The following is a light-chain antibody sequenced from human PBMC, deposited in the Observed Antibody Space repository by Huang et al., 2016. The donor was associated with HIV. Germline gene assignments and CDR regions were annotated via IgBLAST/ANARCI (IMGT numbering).Light chain of an antibody. V-gene: IGKV3-11*01. CDR3: QQRGAWPLT. Sequence: DIVLTQSPATLSLSPGQRATLSCRASQNINNYLVWYQQKPGQSPRLLIYDSFNRATGIPARFSGGGSGTDFTLTINTLEPEDFAVYYCQQRGAWPLTFGGGTKVEIK. J-gene: IGKJ4*01. CDR1: QNINNY. CDR2: DSF.